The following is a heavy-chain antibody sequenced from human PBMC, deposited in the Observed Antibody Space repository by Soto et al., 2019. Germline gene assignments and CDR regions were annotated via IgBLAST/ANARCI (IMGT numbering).Heavy chain of an antibody. CDR1: GYTFTSYG. D-gene: IGHD1-26*01. V-gene: IGHV1-18*01. CDR3: ARVMGAKRVFDY. J-gene: IGHJ4*02. CDR2: ISAYNGNT. Sequence: QVQRVQSGAEVKEPGASVRVSCKTSGYTFTSYGFSWVRQAPGQGLEWMGWISAYNGNTLYAQRLQGRLTMTTDTSTSTAYMELRSLRSDDTAVYYCARVMGAKRVFDYWGQGTLVTVSS.